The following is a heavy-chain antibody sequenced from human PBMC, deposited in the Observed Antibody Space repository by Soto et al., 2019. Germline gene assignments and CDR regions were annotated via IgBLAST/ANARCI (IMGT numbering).Heavy chain of an antibody. J-gene: IGHJ5*02. D-gene: IGHD3-10*01. CDR1: GDSITSGGYS. Sequence: PSETLSLTCDVSGDSITSGGYSWSWIRQAPGKGLEWIGYIYHSGSTYYNPSLRSRVTFSVDRSKNQLSLRLRSVTAADTAVYYCALWTYNYFDPWGQGTLVTVS. V-gene: IGHV4-30-2*01. CDR3: ALWTYNYFDP. CDR2: IYHSGST.